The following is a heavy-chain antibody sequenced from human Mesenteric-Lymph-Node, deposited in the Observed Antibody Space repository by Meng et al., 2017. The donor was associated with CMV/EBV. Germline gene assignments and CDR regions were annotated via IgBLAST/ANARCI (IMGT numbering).Heavy chain of an antibody. CDR2: INHSGST. D-gene: IGHD4-23*01. CDR3: ARHQRWLKSEGGFNY. J-gene: IGHJ4*02. CDR1: GGSVSGYY. V-gene: IGHV4-34*01. Sequence: GQVQQWGAGLFMAYESLSPTCSGYGGSVSGYYWSWIRQRTRKGLEWIGEINHSGSTNYNPSLKSRVTISVDTSKNQFSLKLSSVNAADTAVYYCARHQRWLKSEGGFNYWGQGTLVTVSS.